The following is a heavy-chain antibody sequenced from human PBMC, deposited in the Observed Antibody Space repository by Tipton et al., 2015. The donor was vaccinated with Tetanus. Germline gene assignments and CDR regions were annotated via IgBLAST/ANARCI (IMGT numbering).Heavy chain of an antibody. CDR1: GYSFDTYW. CDR3: ARDVSVAGLRYFDV. Sequence: QLVQSGPEVKKPGESLKISCQCSGYSFDTYWIAWVRQMPGKGLEWMALILYGGNYKHYDDSVKGRVTISRDDSRNVVYLQMNSLRAEDTAFYYCARDVSVAGLRYFDVWGQGTLVTVSS. CDR2: ILYGGNYK. J-gene: IGHJ3*01. D-gene: IGHD3-9*01. V-gene: IGHV3-33*05.